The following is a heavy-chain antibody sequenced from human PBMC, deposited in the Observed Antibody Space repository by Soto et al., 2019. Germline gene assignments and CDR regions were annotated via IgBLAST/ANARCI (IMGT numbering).Heavy chain of an antibody. Sequence: QVQLQESGPGLVKPSQTLSLTCTVCCGSISSGGYYWSWIRQYPGKGLEWIGYINYSGTTHYTPTLKCRVSISTDTSKNHVSLRLNSVTAADTAVYYCARAAVDIVATILDYWGQGVLVTVSA. CDR3: ARAAVDIVATILDY. D-gene: IGHD5-12*01. CDR2: INYSGTT. CDR1: CGSISSGGYY. J-gene: IGHJ4*02. V-gene: IGHV4-31*03.